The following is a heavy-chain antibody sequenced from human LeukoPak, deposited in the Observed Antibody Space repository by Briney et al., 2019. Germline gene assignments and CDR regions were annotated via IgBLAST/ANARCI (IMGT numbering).Heavy chain of an antibody. Sequence: GESLKISCKGSGYSFTSYWIGWVRQMPGKGLEWMGIIYPGDSDTRYSPSFQGQVTISADKSISTAYLQWSSLRSEDTAVYYCARVGIAAAVTSEVEFDYWGRGTLVTVSS. CDR1: GYSFTSYW. CDR2: IYPGDSDT. CDR3: ARVGIAAAVTSEVEFDY. D-gene: IGHD6-13*01. V-gene: IGHV5-51*01. J-gene: IGHJ4*02.